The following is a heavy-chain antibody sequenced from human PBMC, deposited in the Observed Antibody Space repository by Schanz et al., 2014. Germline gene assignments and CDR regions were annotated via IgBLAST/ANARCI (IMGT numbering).Heavy chain of an antibody. D-gene: IGHD3-10*01. CDR2: IYASGAT. CDR1: GFAFSVYG. J-gene: IGHJ4*02. Sequence: VQLVESGGGLVKPGGSLRLSCAASGFAFSVYGMHWVRQAPGKGLEWVSTIYASGATYYADSVKRRFTISRDISKNTLHLQVTSLRAEDTAIYYCARDGNYYGSRNYYKTPYYFDYWGQGTLVTVSS. CDR3: ARDGNYYGSRNYYKTPYYFDY. V-gene: IGHV3-NL1*01.